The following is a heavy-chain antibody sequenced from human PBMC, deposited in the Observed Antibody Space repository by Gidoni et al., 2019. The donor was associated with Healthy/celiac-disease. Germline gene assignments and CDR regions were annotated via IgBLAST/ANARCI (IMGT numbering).Heavy chain of an antibody. Sequence: QLQLQESGPGLVKHSETLSLTCTVSGGSISSSGYYWGWIRQPPGKGLEWIGSIYYSGSTYYNPSLKSRVTISVDTSKNQFSLKLSSVTAADTAVYYCARQSLGYCSSTSCHTGWFDPWGQGTLVTVSS. J-gene: IGHJ5*02. CDR2: IYYSGST. D-gene: IGHD2-2*02. V-gene: IGHV4-39*01. CDR1: GGSISSSGYY. CDR3: ARQSLGYCSSTSCHTGWFDP.